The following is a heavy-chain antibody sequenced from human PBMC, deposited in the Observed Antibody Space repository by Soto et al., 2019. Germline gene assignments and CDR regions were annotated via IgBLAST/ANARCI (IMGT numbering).Heavy chain of an antibody. Sequence: EVQLLESGGGLVQPGGSLRLSCAASGFTFSSYAMSWVRQAPGKGLEWVSAISGSGGSTYYADSVKGRFTISRDNSKNTLYLQMNSLRAEDTAVYYCAKGSARFLEWLLSFDYWGQGTLVTVS. CDR2: ISGSGGST. V-gene: IGHV3-23*01. J-gene: IGHJ4*02. CDR3: AKGSARFLEWLLSFDY. CDR1: GFTFSSYA. D-gene: IGHD3-3*01.